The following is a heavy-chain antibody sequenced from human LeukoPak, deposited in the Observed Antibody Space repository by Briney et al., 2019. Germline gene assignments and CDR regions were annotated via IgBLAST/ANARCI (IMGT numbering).Heavy chain of an antibody. J-gene: IGHJ3*02. CDR1: GGSFSGYY. CDR2: INHSGST. V-gene: IGHV4-34*01. Sequence: SETLSLTCAVYGGSFSGYYWSWIRQPPGKGPEWIGEINHSGSTNYNPSLKSRVTISVDTSKNQFSLKLSSVTAADTAVYYCASWRLMRAFDIWGQGTMVTVSS. CDR3: ASWRLMRAFDI. D-gene: IGHD2-8*01.